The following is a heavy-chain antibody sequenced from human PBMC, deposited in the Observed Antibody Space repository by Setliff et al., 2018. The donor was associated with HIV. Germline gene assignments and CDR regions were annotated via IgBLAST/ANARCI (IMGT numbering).Heavy chain of an antibody. CDR3: ARTRSGGSSVYYYYYMDV. Sequence: ASVKVSCKASGYTSTSYDINWVRQATGQGLEWMGWMNPDSGNTGSAQNFQGRLTIIWNTSISTAYMELGSLGFDDTAVYFCARTRSGGSSVYYYYYMDVWGQGTAVTVSS. CDR2: MNPDSGNT. V-gene: IGHV1-8*01. D-gene: IGHD2-15*01. CDR1: GYTSTSYD. J-gene: IGHJ6*03.